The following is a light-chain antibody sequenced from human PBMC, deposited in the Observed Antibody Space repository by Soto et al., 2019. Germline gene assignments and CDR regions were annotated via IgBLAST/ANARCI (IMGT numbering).Light chain of an antibody. CDR3: QQFGSLGT. CDR1: QSVTSNS. J-gene: IGKJ1*01. Sequence: EIVLTQFPGTLSLSPGARAPLSCRASQSVTSNSLAWSQQKVGRAPRVLMFDASNRATDIPDRFSGSGSGTDFTLTIGRLGPEDFAVYYCQQFGSLGTFGQGTKVDIK. V-gene: IGKV3-20*01. CDR2: DAS.